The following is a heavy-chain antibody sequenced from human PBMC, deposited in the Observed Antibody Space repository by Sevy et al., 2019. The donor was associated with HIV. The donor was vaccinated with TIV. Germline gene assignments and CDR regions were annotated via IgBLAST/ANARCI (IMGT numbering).Heavy chain of an antibody. V-gene: IGHV3-23*01. Sequence: GGSLILSCAASGFTLRNYAMSWVRQAPGKGLEWVSGNSGSGGNSYYADSVKGRFTISRDNSKNTLYLQMNNLRAEDTAVYYCAKVPDSSSWYDQFFFDSWGQGTLVTVSS. CDR2: NSGSGGNS. CDR3: AKVPDSSSWYDQFFFDS. J-gene: IGHJ4*02. CDR1: GFTLRNYA. D-gene: IGHD6-13*01.